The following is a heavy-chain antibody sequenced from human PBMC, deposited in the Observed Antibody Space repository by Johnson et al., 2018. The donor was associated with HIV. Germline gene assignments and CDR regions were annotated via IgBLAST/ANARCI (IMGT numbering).Heavy chain of an antibody. D-gene: IGHD1-1*01. CDR1: GFTFSDYY. V-gene: IGHV3-11*04. CDR2: ISSRSGITI. Sequence: QEQLVESGGGLVQPGGSLRLSCATSGFTFSDYYMTWIRQAPGKGLEWVSYISSRSGITIYYADSVRGRFTISRDNAKNSLYLQMHRLRAEDTAVYYCARETRVWYNLNDGSRAFDIWGQGTMVTVSS. J-gene: IGHJ3*02. CDR3: ARETRVWYNLNDGSRAFDI.